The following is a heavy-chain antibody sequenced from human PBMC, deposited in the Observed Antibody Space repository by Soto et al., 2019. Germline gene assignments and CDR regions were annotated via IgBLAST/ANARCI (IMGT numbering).Heavy chain of an antibody. J-gene: IGHJ4*02. CDR3: PRLGSSGWYQGSYFDY. CDR2: IQYGGTT. Sequence: QLQLQESGPGLVKASETLSLTCTVSGGSITRNNHFWGWIRQSPGKGLEWIGSIQYGGTTNYNPSLKSRVIMSAETSKNQFSLMMNSVTAADTAVYYCPRLGSSGWYQGSYFDYWGQGTLVTVSS. CDR1: GGSITRNNHF. D-gene: IGHD6-19*01. V-gene: IGHV4-39*01.